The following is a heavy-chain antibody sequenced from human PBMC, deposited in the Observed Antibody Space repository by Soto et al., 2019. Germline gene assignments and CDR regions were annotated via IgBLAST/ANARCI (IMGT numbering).Heavy chain of an antibody. J-gene: IGHJ1*01. Sequence: QVQLVESGGGVVQPGRSLRLSCAASGFTFSSYGMHWVRQAPGKGLEWVAIISYDGSNNYYADSVKGRFTISRDNSKNTLYLQMNSLRAEDTAVYYCAKGQGTVVTPGYFQHWGQGTLVTVSS. CDR1: GFTFSSYG. D-gene: IGHD2-21*02. V-gene: IGHV3-30*18. CDR3: AKGQGTVVTPGYFQH. CDR2: ISYDGSNN.